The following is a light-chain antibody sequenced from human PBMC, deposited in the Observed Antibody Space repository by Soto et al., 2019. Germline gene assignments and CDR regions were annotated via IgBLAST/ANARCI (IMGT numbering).Light chain of an antibody. CDR2: DAS. V-gene: IGKV3-20*01. CDR1: QSVTSSY. Sequence: EIVFTQAPGTLSLSPGEGATLSCRASQSVTSSYLAWYQQKRGQAPRLLMYDASSRATGIPDRFSGRGSGTDFTLTISRLEPEDFAVYFCQQYASSPLTFGGGTKVDIK. CDR3: QQYASSPLT. J-gene: IGKJ4*01.